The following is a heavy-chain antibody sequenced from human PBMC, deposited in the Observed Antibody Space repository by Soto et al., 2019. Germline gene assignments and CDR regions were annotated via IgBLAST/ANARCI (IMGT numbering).Heavy chain of an antibody. CDR3: ASWLVGGWLQKVDAFDI. V-gene: IGHV1-18*04. CDR2: ISAYNGNT. Sequence: QVQLVQSGAEVKKPGASVKVSCKASGYTFTSYGISWVRQAPGQGLEWMGWISAYNGNTNYAQKLQGRVTMTTDTTTSTAYMELRSLRSDDTAVYYCASWLVGGWLQKVDAFDIWGQGTMVTVSS. J-gene: IGHJ3*02. CDR1: GYTFTSYG. D-gene: IGHD3-22*01.